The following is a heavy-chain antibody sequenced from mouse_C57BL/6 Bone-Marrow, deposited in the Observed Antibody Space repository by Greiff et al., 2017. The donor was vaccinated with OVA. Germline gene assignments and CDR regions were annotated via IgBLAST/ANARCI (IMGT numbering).Heavy chain of an antibody. Sequence: QVQLKESGPELVKPGASVKISCKASGYAFSSSWMNWVKQRPGKGLEWIGRIYPGDGDTNYNGKFKGKATLTADKSSSTAYMQLSSLTSEDSAVYFCARSGVVADCFDYWGQGTTLTVSS. CDR3: ARSGVVADCFDY. V-gene: IGHV1-82*01. D-gene: IGHD1-1*01. CDR1: GYAFSSSW. CDR2: IYPGDGDT. J-gene: IGHJ2*01.